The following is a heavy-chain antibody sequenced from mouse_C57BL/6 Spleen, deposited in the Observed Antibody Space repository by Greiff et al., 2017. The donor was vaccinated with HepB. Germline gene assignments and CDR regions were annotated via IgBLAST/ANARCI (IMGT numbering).Heavy chain of an antibody. J-gene: IGHJ2*01. V-gene: IGHV5-4*01. Sequence: EVQGVESVGGLVKPGGSLKLSCAASGFTFSSYAMSWVRQTPEKRLEWVATISDGGSYTYYPDNVKGRFTISRDNAKNNLYLQMSHLKSEDTAMYYCARDGPTIVTTYYFDYWGQGTTLTVSS. CDR3: ARDGPTIVTTYYFDY. CDR1: GFTFSSYA. CDR2: ISDGGSYT. D-gene: IGHD2-5*01.